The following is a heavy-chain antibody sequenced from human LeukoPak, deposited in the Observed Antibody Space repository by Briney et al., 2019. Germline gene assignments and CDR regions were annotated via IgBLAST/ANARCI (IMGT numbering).Heavy chain of an antibody. CDR2: IWYDGSNK. J-gene: IGHJ4*02. CDR1: GFTFSSYA. D-gene: IGHD6-19*01. Sequence: HTGGSLRLSCAASGFTFSSYAMHWVRQAPGKGLEWVAVIWYDGSNKYYAASVKGRFTISRDNSKNTLYLQMNSLRAEDTAVYYCARARYNSGWYPGDYWGQGTLVTVSS. CDR3: ARARYNSGWYPGDY. V-gene: IGHV3-33*08.